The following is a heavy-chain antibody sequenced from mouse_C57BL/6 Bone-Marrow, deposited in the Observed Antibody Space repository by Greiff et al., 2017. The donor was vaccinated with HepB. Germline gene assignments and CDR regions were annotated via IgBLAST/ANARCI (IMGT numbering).Heavy chain of an antibody. CDR1: GFTFSDYY. J-gene: IGHJ2*01. CDR3: ARHDDYYGSSYLGY. D-gene: IGHD1-1*01. Sequence: EVQLVESGGGLVQPGGSLKLSCAASGFTFSDYYMYWVRQTPEKRLEWVAYISNGGGSTYYPDTVKGRFTISRDNAKNTLYLQMSRLKSEDTAMYYCARHDDYYGSSYLGYWGQGTTLTVSS. CDR2: ISNGGGST. V-gene: IGHV5-12*01.